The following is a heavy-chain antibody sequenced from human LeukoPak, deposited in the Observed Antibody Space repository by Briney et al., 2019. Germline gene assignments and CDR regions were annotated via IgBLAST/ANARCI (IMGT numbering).Heavy chain of an antibody. D-gene: IGHD6-13*01. CDR2: IYSGGNT. Sequence: GGSLRLSCTVSGFTVSSNSMSWVRQAPGKGLEWVSFIYSGGNTHYSDSVKGRFTISRDNSKNTLYLQMNSLRAEDTAVYYCARGVSPLNYYFDYWGQGTLVTVSS. V-gene: IGHV3-53*01. CDR1: GFTVSSNS. J-gene: IGHJ4*02. CDR3: ARGVSPLNYYFDY.